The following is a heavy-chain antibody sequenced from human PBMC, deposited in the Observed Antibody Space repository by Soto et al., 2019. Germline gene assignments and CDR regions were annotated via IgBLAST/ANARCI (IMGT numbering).Heavy chain of an antibody. J-gene: IGHJ4*02. Sequence: QVQLVESGGGVVQPGRSLRLSCAASGFTFSSFAMHWVRQAPGKGLEWLAVISSDVVNYYYAESVKGRFTISRDNSKNKLYLEMNSLRNEDTAVYYCARGGAWTPEGLGYWGQGTLVTVSS. V-gene: IGHV3-30-3*01. CDR2: ISSDVVNY. CDR1: GFTFSSFA. D-gene: IGHD2-15*01. CDR3: ARGGAWTPEGLGY.